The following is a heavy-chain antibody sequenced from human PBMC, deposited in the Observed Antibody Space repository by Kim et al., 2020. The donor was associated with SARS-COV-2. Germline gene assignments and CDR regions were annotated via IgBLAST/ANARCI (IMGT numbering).Heavy chain of an antibody. D-gene: IGHD3-3*01. V-gene: IGHV3-15*01. CDR2: IKSKTDGGTT. CDR1: GFTFSNAW. J-gene: IGHJ6*02. CDR3: TTGRGGFWSGYYTQYYYYGMDV. Sequence: GGSLRLSCAASGFTFSNAWMSWVRQAPGKGLEWVGRIKSKTDGGTTDYAAPVKGRFTISRDDSKNTLYLQMNSLKTEDTAVYYCTTGRGGFWSGYYTQYYYYGMDVWGQGTTVTVSS.